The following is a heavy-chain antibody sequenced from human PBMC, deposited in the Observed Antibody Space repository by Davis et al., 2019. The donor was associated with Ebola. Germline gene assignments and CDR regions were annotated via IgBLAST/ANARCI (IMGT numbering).Heavy chain of an antibody. J-gene: IGHJ6*02. CDR3: ARESCTSGVCYNYYYGMDV. CDR2: ISPYNGNT. D-gene: IGHD2-8*01. CDR1: GYTFTTHG. V-gene: IGHV1-18*01. Sequence: ASVKVSCKASGYTFTTHGISWVRHAPGQGLEWMGWISPYNGNTNYAQKVQGRVTMTTDTSTSTAYMELRSLTSDDTAVYYCARESCTSGVCYNYYYGMDVWGQGTTVTVSS.